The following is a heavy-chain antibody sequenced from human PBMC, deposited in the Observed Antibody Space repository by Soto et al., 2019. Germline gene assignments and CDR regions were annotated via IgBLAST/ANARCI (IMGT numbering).Heavy chain of an antibody. CDR3: ARMRGLGEISPYFGS. CDR2: IYYSGRT. V-gene: IGHV4-59*01. J-gene: IGHJ4*02. Sequence: QVQLQESGPGLVKPSETLSLTCSVSGGSISDYQWNWIRQPPGKGLEWIGYIYYSGRTNYNPSLRSRVTISLDTSTKQFSLRLSSVPAADTAVYFCARMRGLGEISPYFGSWGQGTLVTVSS. CDR1: GGSISDYQ. D-gene: IGHD3-16*02.